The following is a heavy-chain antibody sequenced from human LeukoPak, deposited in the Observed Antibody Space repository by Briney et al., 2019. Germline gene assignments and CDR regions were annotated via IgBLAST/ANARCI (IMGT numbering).Heavy chain of an antibody. CDR1: GYTFTSYY. CDR3: ARAPLRYCSSTSCSKFDP. D-gene: IGHD2-2*01. J-gene: IGHJ5*02. CDR2: INPSGGST. Sequence: VASVKASCKASGYTFTSYYIHWVRQAPGQGLEWMGIINPSGGSTSYAQKFQGRVTMTRDMSTSTVYMELSSLRSEDTAVYYCARAPLRYCSSTSCSKFDPWGQGTLVTVSS. V-gene: IGHV1-46*01.